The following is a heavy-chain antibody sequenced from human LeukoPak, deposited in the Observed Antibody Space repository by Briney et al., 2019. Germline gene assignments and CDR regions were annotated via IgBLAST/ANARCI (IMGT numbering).Heavy chain of an antibody. Sequence: SETPSLTCTVSGGSISSGSYYWSWIRQPAGKGLEWIGRIYTSGSTNYNPSLKSRVTISVDTSKNQFSLKLSSVTAADTAVYYCARDRGRYYFDYWGQGTLVTVSS. D-gene: IGHD3-3*01. J-gene: IGHJ4*02. CDR2: IYTSGST. CDR1: GGSISSGSYY. CDR3: ARDRGRYYFDY. V-gene: IGHV4-61*02.